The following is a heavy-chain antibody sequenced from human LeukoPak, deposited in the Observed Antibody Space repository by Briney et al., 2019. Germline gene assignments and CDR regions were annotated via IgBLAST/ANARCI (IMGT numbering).Heavy chain of an antibody. Sequence: SSETLSLTCAVYGGSFSGYYWSWIGQPPGKGLEWIGEINHSGSTNYNPSLKSRVTISVDTSKNQFSLKLSSVTAADTAVYYCARVGALLWFGELNWFDPWGQGTLVTVSS. V-gene: IGHV4-34*01. CDR3: ARVGALLWFGELNWFDP. CDR2: INHSGST. D-gene: IGHD3-10*01. CDR1: GGSFSGYY. J-gene: IGHJ5*02.